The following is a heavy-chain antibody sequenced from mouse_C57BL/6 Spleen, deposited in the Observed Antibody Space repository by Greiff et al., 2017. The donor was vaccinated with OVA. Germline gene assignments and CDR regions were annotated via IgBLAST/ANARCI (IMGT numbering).Heavy chain of an antibody. CDR1: GYTFTDYY. D-gene: IGHD2-4*01. J-gene: IGHJ2*01. Sequence: EVQLQQSGPELVKPGASVKISCKASGYTFTDYYMNWVKQSHGKSLEWIGDINPNNGGTSYNQKFKGKATLTVDKSSSTAYMELRSLTSEDSAVYYCAKGGITRYFDYWGQGTTLTVSS. V-gene: IGHV1-26*01. CDR3: AKGGITRYFDY. CDR2: INPNNGGT.